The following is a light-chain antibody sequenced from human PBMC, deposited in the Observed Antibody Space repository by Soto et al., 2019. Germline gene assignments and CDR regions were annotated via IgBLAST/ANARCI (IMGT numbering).Light chain of an antibody. J-gene: IGLJ1*01. CDR1: SSNIGNNY. Sequence: VLTQPHSVSAAPGQKVTISCSGSSSNIGNNYVSWYQQVPGTAPKLLIYDNNKRPSGNPDRFSGSKSGTSATLGISGLQTGDEADYYCGTWDSSLSVHVFGTGTKVTVL. CDR3: GTWDSSLSVHV. V-gene: IGLV1-51*01. CDR2: DNN.